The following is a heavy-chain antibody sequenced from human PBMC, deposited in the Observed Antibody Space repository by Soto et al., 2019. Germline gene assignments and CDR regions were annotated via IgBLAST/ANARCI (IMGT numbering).Heavy chain of an antibody. CDR2: INYNGGTT. CDR1: GFPFSNHA. Sequence: GGSLRLSCSASGFPFSNHAMHWVRQAPGKGLEYVSAINYNGGTTYYVDSVKGRFTISRDNSKNTLYLQMSSLKVEDTAMYHCVAWGGIEARNLDHWGQGTLVTVYS. V-gene: IGHV3-64D*06. J-gene: IGHJ4*02. D-gene: IGHD6-6*01. CDR3: VAWGGIEARNLDH.